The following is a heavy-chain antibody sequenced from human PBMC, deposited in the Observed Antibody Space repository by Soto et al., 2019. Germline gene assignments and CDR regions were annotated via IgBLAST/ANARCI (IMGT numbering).Heavy chain of an antibody. Sequence: GGSLRLSCAASGFTFSTYSMNWVRQAPGKGLEWVSYISSSSSTIFYTDSVKGRFTVSRDNAKNSLYLQMNSLRAEDTAVYYFAILTYYYDSSGPPAYWGQGTLVTVSS. CDR3: AILTYYYDSSGPPAY. CDR2: ISSSSSTI. J-gene: IGHJ4*02. D-gene: IGHD3-22*01. CDR1: GFTFSTYS. V-gene: IGHV3-48*01.